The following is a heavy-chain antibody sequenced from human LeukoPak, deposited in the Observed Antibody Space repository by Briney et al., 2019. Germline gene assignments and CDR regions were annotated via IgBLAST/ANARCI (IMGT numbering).Heavy chain of an antibody. D-gene: IGHD3-22*01. J-gene: IGHJ4*01. CDR3: ASSLSSGYYYKLDY. Sequence: SETLSLTCTVSGGSISSYYWSWIRQPPGKGLEWIGYIYYSGSTNYNPSLKSRVTISVDTSKNQFSLKLSSVTAADTAVYYCASSLSSGYYYKLDYWGHGTLVTVSS. CDR1: GGSISSYY. CDR2: IYYSGST. V-gene: IGHV4-59*01.